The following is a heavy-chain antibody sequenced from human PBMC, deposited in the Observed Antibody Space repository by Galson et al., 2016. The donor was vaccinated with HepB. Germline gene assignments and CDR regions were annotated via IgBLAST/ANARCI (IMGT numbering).Heavy chain of an antibody. J-gene: IGHJ5*02. CDR3: ARGRRVRGVTTKFNWIDP. CDR1: GFTFSSYA. CDR2: INESGNT. V-gene: IGHV4-34*01. D-gene: IGHD3-10*01. Sequence: LRLSCAASGFTFSSYAMGWVRQAPGKGLEWIGEINESGNTRYNPSLRSRVIVSLDTAKNQFSLKLSSVTAADAAVYYCARGRRVRGVTTKFNWIDPWGQGTLVTVSS.